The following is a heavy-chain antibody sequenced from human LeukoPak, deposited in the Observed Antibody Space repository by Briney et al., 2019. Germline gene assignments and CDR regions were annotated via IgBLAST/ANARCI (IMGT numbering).Heavy chain of an antibody. Sequence: GGSLRLSCAASGFTFSSYSMNWVRQAPGKGLEWVSYISSSSSTIYYADSVKGRFTFSRANAKNSLYLQMNSLRAEDTAVYYCAREDVYNWIDPWGQGTLVTVSS. V-gene: IGHV3-48*04. D-gene: IGHD5-24*01. CDR2: ISSSSSTI. CDR3: AREDVYNWIDP. CDR1: GFTFSSYS. J-gene: IGHJ5*02.